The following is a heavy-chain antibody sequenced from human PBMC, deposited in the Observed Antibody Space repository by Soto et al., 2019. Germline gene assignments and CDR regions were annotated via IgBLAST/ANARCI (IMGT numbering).Heavy chain of an antibody. CDR2: ISSSSSYI. V-gene: IGHV3-21*01. CDR1: GFTFSSYS. Sequence: PGGSLRLSCAASGFTFSSYSMNWVRQAPGKELEWVSSISSSSSYIYYADSVKGRFTISRDNAKNSLYLQMNSLRAEDTAVYYCAREIRLKDFDYWGQGTLVTVSS. J-gene: IGHJ4*02. CDR3: AREIRLKDFDY. D-gene: IGHD3-16*01.